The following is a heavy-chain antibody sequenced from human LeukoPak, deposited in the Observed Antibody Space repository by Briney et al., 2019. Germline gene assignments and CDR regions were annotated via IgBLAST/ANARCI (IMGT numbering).Heavy chain of an antibody. Sequence: GGSLRLSCTTSGFTFRDQFITWFRQAPGKGLEWVAFIRPKSDGGTAEYAASVKGRFTMSRDDSRSIAYLDMNSLKTEDTAVYYCDNRGCWGRGTLVTVSS. CDR3: DNRGC. J-gene: IGHJ4*02. V-gene: IGHV3-49*03. D-gene: IGHD2/OR15-2a*01. CDR2: IRPKSDGGTA. CDR1: GFTFRDQF.